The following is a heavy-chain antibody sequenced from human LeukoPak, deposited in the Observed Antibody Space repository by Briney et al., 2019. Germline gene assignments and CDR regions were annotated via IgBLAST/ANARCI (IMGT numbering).Heavy chain of an antibody. J-gene: IGHJ4*02. D-gene: IGHD1-1*01. CDR1: GFTFDDYA. CDR3: ARYWNGGHFDY. Sequence: GGSLRLSCAASGFTFDDYAMHWVRQAPGKGLEWVSLISGDGGSTYYADSVKGRFAISRDNTRNSLYLQMNSLRAEDTAVYYCARYWNGGHFDYWGQGTLVTVSS. CDR2: ISGDGGST. V-gene: IGHV3-43*02.